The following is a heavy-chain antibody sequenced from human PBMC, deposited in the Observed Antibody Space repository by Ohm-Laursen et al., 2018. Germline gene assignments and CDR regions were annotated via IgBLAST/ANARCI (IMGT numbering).Heavy chain of an antibody. V-gene: IGHV3-30*18. J-gene: IGHJ6*02. D-gene: IGHD2-15*01. CDR1: GFIFDNFG. CDR3: AKDRGSSSPYYFYFGMDV. CDR2: ISYDGRNK. Sequence: SLRLSCSASGFIFDNFGLHWVRQAPGKGLEWVAIISYDGRNKYYADSVRGRLTISRDNSNNTLYLQINSLRPEDTAVYFCAKDRGSSSPYYFYFGMDVWGQGTTVTVSS.